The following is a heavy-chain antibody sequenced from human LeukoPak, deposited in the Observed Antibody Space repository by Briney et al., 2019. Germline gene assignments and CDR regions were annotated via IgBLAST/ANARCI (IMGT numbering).Heavy chain of an antibody. CDR2: ISGSGGST. J-gene: IGHJ4*02. CDR3: AKVGGYSYGYAGNYFDY. Sequence: GGSLRLSCEASGFTVSSNQMSWVRQAPGKGLEWVSAISGSGGSTYYADSVKGRFTISRDNSKNTLYVQMNSLRAEDTAVYYCAKVGGYSYGYAGNYFDYWGQGTLVTVSS. D-gene: IGHD5-18*01. CDR1: GFTVSSNQ. V-gene: IGHV3-23*01.